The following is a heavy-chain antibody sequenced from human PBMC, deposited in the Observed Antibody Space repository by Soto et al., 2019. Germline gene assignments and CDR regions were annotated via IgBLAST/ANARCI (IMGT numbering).Heavy chain of an antibody. V-gene: IGHV4-4*07. D-gene: IGHD1-1*01. J-gene: IGHJ5*02. CDR2: IYATGTT. CDR1: GASISGFY. CDR3: VRDGTKTLRDWFDP. Sequence: SETLSLTCTVSGASISGFYWSRIRKSAGKGLEWIGRIYATGTTDYNPSLKSRVMMSVNTSKKQFSLKLRSVTAADTAVYYCVRDGTKTLRDWFDPWGQGISVTVS.